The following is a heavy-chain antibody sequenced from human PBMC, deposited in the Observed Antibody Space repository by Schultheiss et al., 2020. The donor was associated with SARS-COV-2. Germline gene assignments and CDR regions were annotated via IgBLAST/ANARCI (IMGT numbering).Heavy chain of an antibody. CDR1: GYTFTGYY. J-gene: IGHJ6*02. CDR2: ISAYNGNT. V-gene: IGHV1-18*04. CDR3: ARDFNRRYFDWSSPYYYGMDV. D-gene: IGHD3-9*01. Sequence: ASVKVSCKASGYTFTGYYMHWVRQAPGQGLEWMGWISAYNGNTNYAQKLQGRVTMTTDTSTSTAYMELRSLRSDDTAVYYCARDFNRRYFDWSSPYYYGMDVWGQGTTVTVSS.